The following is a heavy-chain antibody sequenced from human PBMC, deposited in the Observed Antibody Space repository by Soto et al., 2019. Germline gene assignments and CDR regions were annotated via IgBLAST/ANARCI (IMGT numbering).Heavy chain of an antibody. Sequence: SVKVSCKASGGTFSSYAISWVRQAPGQGLEWMGGIIPIFGTANYAQKFQGRVTITADESTSTAYMELSSLRSEDTAVYYCARARIVATIYYYYYGMDVWGQGTTVTVSS. D-gene: IGHD5-12*01. CDR2: IIPIFGTA. J-gene: IGHJ6*02. CDR3: ARARIVATIYYYYYGMDV. CDR1: GGTFSSYA. V-gene: IGHV1-69*13.